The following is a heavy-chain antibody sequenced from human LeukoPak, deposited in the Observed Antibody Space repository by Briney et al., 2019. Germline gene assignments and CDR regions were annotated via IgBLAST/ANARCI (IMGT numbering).Heavy chain of an antibody. V-gene: IGHV3-7*01. CDR2: IKQDGSEK. CDR1: RFTFSSYW. J-gene: IGHJ6*03. Sequence: PGGSLRLSCAASRFTFSSYWMSWVRQAPGKGLEWVANIKQDGSEKYYVDSVKGRFTISRDNAKNSLYLQMNSLRAEDTAVYYCARESYYDFWSGYYGNYYYYMDVWGKGTTVTVSS. CDR3: ARESYYDFWSGYYGNYYYYMDV. D-gene: IGHD3-3*01.